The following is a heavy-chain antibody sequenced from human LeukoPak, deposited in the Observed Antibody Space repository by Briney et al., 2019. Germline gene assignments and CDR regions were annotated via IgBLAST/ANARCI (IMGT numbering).Heavy chain of an antibody. Sequence: GGALRLSCTSSGVTFGTYAVSWFRQAPGKGLEWVAFIRSKTFGGTTEYAASVEGRFTISGDDSKSIAYLQMNSLKTEDTAVYYCTRYSGRTDYWGQGTLVTVSS. D-gene: IGHD5-18*01. J-gene: IGHJ4*02. CDR1: GVTFGTYA. CDR3: TRYSGRTDY. V-gene: IGHV3-49*03. CDR2: IRSKTFGGTT.